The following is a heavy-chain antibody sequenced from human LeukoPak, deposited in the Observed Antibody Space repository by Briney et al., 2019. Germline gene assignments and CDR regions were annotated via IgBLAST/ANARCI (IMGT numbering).Heavy chain of an antibody. CDR3: VRVLTMTTN. CDR2: IEQDGSEK. Sequence: GGSLRLSCAASGFSFSRYWMSWVRQAPGKGLEWVANIEQDGSEKYYVDSVKGRFTISRDNAKNSLSLQMNSLRAEDSAVCYCVRVLTMTTNWGQGTLVTVSS. V-gene: IGHV3-7*01. J-gene: IGHJ4*02. D-gene: IGHD4-17*01. CDR1: GFSFSRYW.